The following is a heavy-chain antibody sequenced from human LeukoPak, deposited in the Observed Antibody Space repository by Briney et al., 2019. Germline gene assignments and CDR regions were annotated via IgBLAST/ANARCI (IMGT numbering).Heavy chain of an antibody. J-gene: IGHJ4*02. CDR2: IYYGGST. Sequence: SETLSLTCTVSSGSISDYDWSWIRQFPGKGLEWIGYIYYGGSTTYNPSLKSRITMSLDTSKNQFSLKLRSVTAADTAVYHCAGEPPAGFRFDYWGQGTLVTVSS. CDR1: SGSISDYD. V-gene: IGHV4-59*08. D-gene: IGHD2-2*01. CDR3: AGEPPAGFRFDY.